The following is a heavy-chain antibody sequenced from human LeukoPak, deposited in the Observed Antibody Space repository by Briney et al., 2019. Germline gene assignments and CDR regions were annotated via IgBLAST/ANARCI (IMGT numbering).Heavy chain of an antibody. CDR3: ARRGNFESWSGYFQRLEGWFDP. CDR1: GFRFSTYW. CDR2: IKQDGSEK. D-gene: IGHD3-3*01. V-gene: IGHV3-7*01. Sequence: PGGSLRLSCAASGFRFSTYWMTWVRQAPGKGLEWVANIKQDGSEKYYVDSVKGRFTVSRDNAKNSLYLEMNSLRAEDTAVYYCARRGNFESWSGYFQRLEGWFDPWGQGTLVTVSS. J-gene: IGHJ5*02.